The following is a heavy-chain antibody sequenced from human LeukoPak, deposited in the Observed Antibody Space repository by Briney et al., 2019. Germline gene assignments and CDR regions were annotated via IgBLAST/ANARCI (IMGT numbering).Heavy chain of an antibody. D-gene: IGHD3-3*01. CDR1: GYTFTGYY. V-gene: IGHV1-2*02. CDR3: ACANYDFWSGYFAHAGYYFDY. CDR2: INPNSGGT. J-gene: IGHJ4*02. Sequence: ASVKVSCKASGYTFTGYYMHWVRQAPGQGLEWMGWINPNSGGTNYAQKFQGRVTMTRDTSISTAYMELSRLRSDDTAVYYCACANYDFWSGYFAHAGYYFDYWGQGTLVTVSS.